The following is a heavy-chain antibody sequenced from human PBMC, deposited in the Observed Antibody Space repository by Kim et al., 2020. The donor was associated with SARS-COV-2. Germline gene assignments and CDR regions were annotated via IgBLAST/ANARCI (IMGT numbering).Heavy chain of an antibody. CDR1: GFTFSDYW. CDR3: ARALREGPGNDYAMDV. D-gene: IGHD1-1*01. J-gene: IGHJ6*02. V-gene: IGHV3-74*01. Sequence: GGSLRLSCAASGFTFSDYWMHWVRQAPGKGLVWVSRINSDGSRNIGYADSVEGRFTISRDNAKNTLYLQMNSLRVEDTALYYCARALREGPGNDYAMDVWGQGTTVTVSS. CDR2: INSDGSRNI.